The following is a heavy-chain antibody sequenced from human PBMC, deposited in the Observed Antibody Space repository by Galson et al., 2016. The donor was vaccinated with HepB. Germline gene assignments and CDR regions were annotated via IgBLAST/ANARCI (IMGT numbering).Heavy chain of an antibody. CDR2: INSDGSRT. CDR3: ARAGFKGFPNGLDV. J-gene: IGHJ6*02. Sequence: SLRLSCAASGFTFSSYWMHWVRQAPGKGLVWVSHINSDGSRTNYADSVKGRFTISRDNAKNTLYLQMNSLRAEDTAVYYCARAGFKGFPNGLDVWGQGTTVTVSS. CDR1: GFTFSSYW. V-gene: IGHV3-74*01.